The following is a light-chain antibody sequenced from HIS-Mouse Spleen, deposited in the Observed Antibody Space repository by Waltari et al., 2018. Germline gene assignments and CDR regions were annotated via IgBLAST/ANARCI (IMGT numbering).Light chain of an antibody. CDR1: KLGDQY. CDR2: QDS. J-gene: IGLJ2*01. V-gene: IGLV3-1*01. CDR3: QAWDSSTVV. Sequence: SYVLTQPPSVSVSPGQTASITCPGAKLGDQYACWYQQKPGQSPVLVIYQDSKRPSGIPERFSGSNSGNTATLTISGTQAMDEADYYCQAWDSSTVVFGGGTKLTVL.